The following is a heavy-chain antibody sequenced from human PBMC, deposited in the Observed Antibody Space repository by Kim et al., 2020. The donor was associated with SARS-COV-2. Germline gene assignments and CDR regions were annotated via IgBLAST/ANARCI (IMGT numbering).Heavy chain of an antibody. J-gene: IGHJ3*01. Sequence: ASVKVSCKASGYTFTRYGINWVRQAPGQGLEWVAWISGYNGNTNYALKFEAKVTVTTDTFSNTAYMELRSLTSDDMGVYCCARRHWNYAIGENQYKYVMEVWRRGTTLIVSS. D-gene: IGHD1-7*01. CDR1: GYTFTRYG. V-gene: IGHV1-18*03. CDR3: ARRHWNYAIGENQYKYVMEV. CDR2: ISGYNGNT.